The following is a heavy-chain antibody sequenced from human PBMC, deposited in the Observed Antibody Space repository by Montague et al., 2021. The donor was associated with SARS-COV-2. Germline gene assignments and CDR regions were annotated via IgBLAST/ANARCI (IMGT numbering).Heavy chain of an antibody. V-gene: IGHV3-7*01. J-gene: IGHJ4*02. CDR1: GFTFSFYW. D-gene: IGHD6-13*01. CDR3: ARVPSSSWYFEY. CDR2: IKQDGSVK. Sequence: SLSLSCAASGFTFSFYWMSWVRQAPGKGLEWVANIKQDGSVKYYVDSVKGRFTISRDDAKNSLYLQMNSLRAEDTAVYYCARVPSSSWYFEYWGQGTLVTVSS.